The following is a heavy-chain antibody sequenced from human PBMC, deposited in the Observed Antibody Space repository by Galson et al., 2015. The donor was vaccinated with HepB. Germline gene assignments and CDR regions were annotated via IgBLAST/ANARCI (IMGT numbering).Heavy chain of an antibody. CDR3: ARGGMGLRGGRYLDL. J-gene: IGHJ2*01. CDR2: ISSNGGA. D-gene: IGHD4-17*01. Sequence: SLRLSCAASAFTFSSYAMHWVRQAPGKGLEYVSGISSNGGAFYADSVKGRFTISRDNSKNTLYLQMGSLRTEDMAVYYCARGGMGLRGGRYLDLWGRGTLVTVSS. CDR1: AFTFSSYA. V-gene: IGHV3-64*02.